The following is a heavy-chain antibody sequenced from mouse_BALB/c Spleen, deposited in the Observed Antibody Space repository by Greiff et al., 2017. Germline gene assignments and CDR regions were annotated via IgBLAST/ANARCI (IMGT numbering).Heavy chain of an antibody. CDR3: ARLRDYDGFAY. CDR2: ISSGGSYT. CDR1: GFTFSSYA. Sequence: EVQRVESGGGLVKPGGSLKLSCAASGFTFSSYAMSWVRQTPEKRLEWVATISSGGSYTYYPDSVKGRFTISRDNAKNTLYLQMSSLRSEDTAMYYCARLRDYDGFAYWGQGTLVTVSA. D-gene: IGHD2-4*01. V-gene: IGHV5-9-3*01. J-gene: IGHJ3*01.